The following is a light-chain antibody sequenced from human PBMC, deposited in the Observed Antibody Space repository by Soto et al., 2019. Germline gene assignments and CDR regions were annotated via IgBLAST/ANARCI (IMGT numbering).Light chain of an antibody. J-gene: IGKJ1*01. CDR2: KVS. V-gene: IGKV2-30*01. CDR1: QSLEYSDGKTY. CDR3: MQGSYWPWT. Sequence: DAVLTQSPLSLPVTPGQPASISCRSSQSLEYSDGKTYLNWYQQRPGQSPRRLIYKVSNRDFGVPDRFRGSGSGTAFTLEISRVEAEDVGVYYCMQGSYWPWTFGQGTKVEIK.